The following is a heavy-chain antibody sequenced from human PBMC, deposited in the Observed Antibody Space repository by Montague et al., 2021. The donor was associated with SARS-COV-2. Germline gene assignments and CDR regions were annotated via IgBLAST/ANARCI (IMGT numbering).Heavy chain of an antibody. J-gene: IGHJ4*02. V-gene: IGHV3-23*01. Sequence: SLRLSCPASGFTFSSYAMSWVRQAPGKGLEWVSTISISDGNTYYADSVKGRFTISRDNSNNMLYLQMDSLRADDAGVYYCVGDPGDPDTFDFWGQGTQVTVSS. CDR2: ISISDGNT. D-gene: IGHD7-27*01. CDR1: GFTFSSYA. CDR3: VGDPGDPDTFDF.